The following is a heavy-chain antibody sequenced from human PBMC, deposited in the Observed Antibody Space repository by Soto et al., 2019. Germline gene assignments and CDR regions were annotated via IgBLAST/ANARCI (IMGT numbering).Heavy chain of an antibody. CDR2: IYYSGST. CDR1: GGSISSYY. D-gene: IGHD1-7*01. CDR3: ARQVTSGTSLYYFDY. V-gene: IGHV4-59*01. J-gene: IGHJ4*02. Sequence: SETLSLTYTVSGGSISSYYWSWIRQPPGKGLEWIGYIYYSGSTNYNPSVKSRVTISVDTSKNQFSLKLSSVTAADTAVYYCARQVTSGTSLYYFDYWGQGTLVTVSS.